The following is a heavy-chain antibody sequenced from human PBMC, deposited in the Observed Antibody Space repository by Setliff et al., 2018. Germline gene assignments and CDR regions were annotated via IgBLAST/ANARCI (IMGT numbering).Heavy chain of an antibody. CDR1: GESFSNNY. J-gene: IGHJ4*02. CDR3: AKFGPLDLTGDWAFDN. CDR2: SNHSGGT. D-gene: IGHD7-27*01. Sequence: SETLSLTCSVYGESFSNNYWSWLRKPPGKGLEWIGESNHSGGTSYNASLKSRLSMSVDTSKKQFSLKLSSVTAADTAVYYCAKFGPLDLTGDWAFDNWGQGTLVTVSS. V-gene: IGHV4-34*01.